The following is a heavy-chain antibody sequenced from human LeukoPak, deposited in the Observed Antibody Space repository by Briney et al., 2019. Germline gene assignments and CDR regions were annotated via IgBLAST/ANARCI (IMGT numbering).Heavy chain of an antibody. D-gene: IGHD3-22*01. J-gene: IGHJ4*02. V-gene: IGHV3-48*03. CDR2: ISRSGSSI. CDR1: GFTFSSYE. Sequence: GGSLRLSCAASGFTFSSYEMNWVRQAPGKGREWVSYISRSGSSIYYADSVKGRFTISRDNAKNSLYLQMNSLRDEDTAVYYCARGNHYYDSSEFDYWGQGTLVTVSS. CDR3: ARGNHYYDSSEFDY.